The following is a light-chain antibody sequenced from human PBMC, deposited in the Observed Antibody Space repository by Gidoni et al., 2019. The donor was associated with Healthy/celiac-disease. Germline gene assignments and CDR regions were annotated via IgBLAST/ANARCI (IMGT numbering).Light chain of an antibody. CDR2: AAS. V-gene: IGKV1-6*01. CDR3: LQDYNYGYT. J-gene: IGKJ2*01. CDR1: QGIRND. Sequence: AIQMTQSPSSLSASVGDRVTITCRASQGIRNDLGWYQQKPGKAPKLLIYAASSLQSGVPSRFSGSGSGTDFTLTISSLQPEDFATYYCLQDYNYGYTFGQXTKLEIK.